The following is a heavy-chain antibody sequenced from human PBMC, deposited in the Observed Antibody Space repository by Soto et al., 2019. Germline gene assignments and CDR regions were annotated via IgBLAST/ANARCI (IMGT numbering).Heavy chain of an antibody. Sequence: SSETLSLTCAVYGGSFSGYYWSWIRQPPGKGLEWIGEINHSGSTNYNPSLKSRVTISVDTSKNQFSLKLSSVTAADTAVYYCARDAPGGYYYDSPDAFDIWGQGTMVTVSS. CDR3: ARDAPGGYYYDSPDAFDI. CDR2: INHSGST. J-gene: IGHJ3*02. CDR1: GGSFSGYY. V-gene: IGHV4-34*01. D-gene: IGHD3-22*01.